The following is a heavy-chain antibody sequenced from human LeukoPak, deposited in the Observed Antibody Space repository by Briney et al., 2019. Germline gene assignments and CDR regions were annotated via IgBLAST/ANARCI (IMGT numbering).Heavy chain of an antibody. CDR3: ALENDYHYYMDV. CDR1: GFTFSSYA. V-gene: IGHV3-30*01. J-gene: IGHJ6*03. Sequence: GGSLRLSCAASGFTFSSYAMHWVRQAPGKGLEWVAVISHDGSNKYYADSVKGRFTISRDNSKNTLYLQMNSLRAEDTAVYYCALENDYHYYMDVWGKGTTVTVSS. CDR2: ISHDGSNK.